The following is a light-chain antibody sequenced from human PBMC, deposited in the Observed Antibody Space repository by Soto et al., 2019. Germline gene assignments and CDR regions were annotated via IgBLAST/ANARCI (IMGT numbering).Light chain of an antibody. J-gene: IGKJ2*01. CDR3: QKYDSAPYT. CDR1: QAISGY. CDR2: AAS. Sequence: DIQMTQSPSSLSTSVGDIVTITCRASQAISGYLSWYQQKPGHAPKLLIYAASTLQSGVPSRFSGSGSGTDFTLTISGLQPEDVATYYCQKYDSAPYTFGQGTKLDI. V-gene: IGKV1-27*01.